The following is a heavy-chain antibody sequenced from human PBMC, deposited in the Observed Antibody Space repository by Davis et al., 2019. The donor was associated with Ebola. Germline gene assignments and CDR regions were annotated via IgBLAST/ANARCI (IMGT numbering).Heavy chain of an antibody. CDR3: ARGHTYGRWDDWFDP. V-gene: IGHV1-2*06. J-gene: IGHJ5*02. CDR2: INPNFGGK. Sequence: ASVTVSCKASGYTFAAHYIHWVRPAPGQGLEWMGRINPNFGGKIYAQKFQDRVTLTIDTSINTAYMELDRLRSDDTAVYYCARGHTYGRWDDWFDPWGQGTLVTVSS. CDR1: GYTFAAHY. D-gene: IGHD1-26*01.